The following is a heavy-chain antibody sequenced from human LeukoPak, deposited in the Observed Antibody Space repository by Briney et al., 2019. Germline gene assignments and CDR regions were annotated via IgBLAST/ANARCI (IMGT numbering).Heavy chain of an antibody. J-gene: IGHJ4*02. V-gene: IGHV4-59*08. Sequence: PSETLSLTCTVSGGSISSYYWSWIRQPPGKGLEWIGYIYYSGSTNYNPSLKSRVTISVDTSKNQFSLKLSSVTAADTAVYYCARQPYSSGCYRNPFDYWGQGTLVTVSS. CDR3: ARQPYSSGCYRNPFDY. CDR1: GGSISSYY. CDR2: IYYSGST. D-gene: IGHD6-19*01.